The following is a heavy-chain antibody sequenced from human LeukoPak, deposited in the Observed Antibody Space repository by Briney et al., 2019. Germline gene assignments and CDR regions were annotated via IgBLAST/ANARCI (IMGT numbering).Heavy chain of an antibody. D-gene: IGHD2-21*02. CDR2: IYHSGST. J-gene: IGHJ4*02. Sequence: SQTLSLTCAVSGGSISSGGYSWSWIRQPPGKGLEWIGYIYHSGSTYYNPSLKSRVTISVGRSKNQFSLKLSSVTAADTAVYYCARVAGIEGDYYFDYWGQGTLVTVSS. CDR1: GGSISSGGYS. V-gene: IGHV4-30-2*01. CDR3: ARVAGIEGDYYFDY.